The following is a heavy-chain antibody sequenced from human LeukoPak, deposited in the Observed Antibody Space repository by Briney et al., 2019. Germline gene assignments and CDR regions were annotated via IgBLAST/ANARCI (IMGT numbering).Heavy chain of an antibody. CDR1: GGTFSSYT. J-gene: IGHJ4*02. CDR2: INPNSGGT. Sequence: GSSVKVSCKASGGTFSSYTISWVRQAPGQGLEWMGWINPNSGGTNYAQKFQGRVTMTRDTSISTAYMELSRLRSDDTAVYYCARDFILDYWGQGTLVTVSS. V-gene: IGHV1-2*02. CDR3: ARDFILDY. D-gene: IGHD3-16*02.